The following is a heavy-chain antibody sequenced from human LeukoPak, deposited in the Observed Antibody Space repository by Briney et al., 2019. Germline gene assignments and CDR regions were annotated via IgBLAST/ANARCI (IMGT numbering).Heavy chain of an antibody. V-gene: IGHV3-21*04. J-gene: IGHJ3*02. D-gene: IGHD6-6*01. CDR2: ISGSTGHS. Sequence: GGSLRLSCAASGFAFSSYSMNWVRQAPGKGLEWVSSISGSTGHSYYADSVKGRFTISRDNAKNSLYLQMNSLRAEDTAVYYCARELVGGAFDIWGQGTMVTVSS. CDR3: ARELVGGAFDI. CDR1: GFAFSSYS.